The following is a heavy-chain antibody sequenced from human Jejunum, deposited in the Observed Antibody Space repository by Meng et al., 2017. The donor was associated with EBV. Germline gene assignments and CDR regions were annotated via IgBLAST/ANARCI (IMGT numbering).Heavy chain of an antibody. D-gene: IGHD2/OR15-2a*01. V-gene: IGHV4-4*02. Sequence: QVQLQESGPGRVQPSGPLSLTRPVSGGSINSKNWWHWVRQAPGKGLEWIGEDDHSGSTHYNPSLKSRVTISLGTSMNQFSLELTSPTAADTAVYYCARDSQYLARGYFDYRCQGALVTVS. CDR2: DDHSGST. CDR1: GGSINSKNW. CDR3: ARDSQYLARGYFDY. J-gene: IGHJ4*02.